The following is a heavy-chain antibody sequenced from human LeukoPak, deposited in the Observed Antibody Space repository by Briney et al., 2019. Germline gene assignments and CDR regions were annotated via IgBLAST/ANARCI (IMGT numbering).Heavy chain of an antibody. CDR1: GGSISSYY. J-gene: IGHJ4*02. CDR2: IYYSGST. V-gene: IGHV4-59*01. CDR3: AREYYDILTGRNGFDY. Sequence: SETLSLTCTVSGGSISSYYWSWIRQPPGKGLEWIGYIYYSGSTNYNPSLKSRVTISVDTSKNQFSLKLSSVTAADTAVYYCAREYYDILTGRNGFDYWGQGTPVTVSS. D-gene: IGHD3-9*01.